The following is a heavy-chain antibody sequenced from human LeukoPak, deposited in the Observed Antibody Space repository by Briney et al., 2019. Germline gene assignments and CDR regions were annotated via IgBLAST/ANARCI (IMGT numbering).Heavy chain of an antibody. J-gene: IGHJ6*02. Sequence: GGSLRLSCAASGFTFSSYAMSWVRQAPGKGLEWVSAISGSGGSTYYADSVKGRFTISRDNSKNTLYLQMNSLRAEDTAVYYCAKPGSETYYYYYGMDVWGQGTTVTAPS. CDR1: GFTFSSYA. CDR3: AKPGSETYYYYYGMDV. D-gene: IGHD3-10*01. CDR2: ISGSGGST. V-gene: IGHV3-23*01.